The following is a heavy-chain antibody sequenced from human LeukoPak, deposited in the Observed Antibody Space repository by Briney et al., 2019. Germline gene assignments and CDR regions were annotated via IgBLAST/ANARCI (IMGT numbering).Heavy chain of an antibody. CDR3: ARLTGSSHFLGWRYFDY. D-gene: IGHD2-15*01. CDR2: IYPGDSDT. V-gene: IGHV5-51*01. J-gene: IGHJ4*02. CDR1: GYSFTSYW. Sequence: SGESLKISCKGSGYSFTSYWIGWVRQMPGKGLEWMGIIYPGDSDTRYSPSFQGQVTISADKSISTAYLQWSSLKASDTAMYYCARLTGSSHFLGWRYFDYWGQGTLVTVSS.